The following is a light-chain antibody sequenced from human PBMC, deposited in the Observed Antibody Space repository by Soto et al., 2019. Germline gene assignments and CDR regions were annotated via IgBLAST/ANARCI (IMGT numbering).Light chain of an antibody. J-gene: IGLJ2*01. CDR3: AAWDVSLVV. CDR2: SDN. V-gene: IGLV1-44*01. Sequence: QAVVTQPPSASGTPGQRVTISCSGSSSNIGTNTVIWYQQLPGAAPRLLIYSDNQRPSVVPDRFSGSKSGTSASLAISGLQSEDEADYYCAAWDVSLVVFGGGTKVTVL. CDR1: SSNIGTNT.